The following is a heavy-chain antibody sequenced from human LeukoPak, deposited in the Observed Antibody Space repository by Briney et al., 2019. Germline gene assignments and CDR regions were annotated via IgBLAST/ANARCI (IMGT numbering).Heavy chain of an antibody. CDR3: ARVGLGDYEFFDY. V-gene: IGHV1-2*02. J-gene: IGHJ4*02. D-gene: IGHD4-17*01. CDR2: INPNSGGT. Sequence: ASVKVSCKASGYTFTGYYIHWVRQAPGQGLEWMGWINPNSGGTNYAQKFQGRVTMTRDTSITTAYMELSRLISDDTAVYYCARVGLGDYEFFDYWGQGTLVTVSS. CDR1: GYTFTGYY.